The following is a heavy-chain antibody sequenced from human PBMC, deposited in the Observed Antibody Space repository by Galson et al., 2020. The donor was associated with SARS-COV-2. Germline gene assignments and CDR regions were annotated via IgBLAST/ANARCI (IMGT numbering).Heavy chain of an antibody. J-gene: IGHJ1*01. V-gene: IGHV4-34*01. CDR1: GGSLSGYF. CDR2: INHSGST. D-gene: IGHD1-1*01. Sequence: SETLSLTCAVYGGSLSGYFWSWIRQPPGKGLEWIGEINHSGSTNYNPSLKSRVTISVDTSKNQFTLKLSSVTAADTAVYYCAGGSVERPVGWWGQGTLVTVSS. CDR3: AGGSVERPVGW.